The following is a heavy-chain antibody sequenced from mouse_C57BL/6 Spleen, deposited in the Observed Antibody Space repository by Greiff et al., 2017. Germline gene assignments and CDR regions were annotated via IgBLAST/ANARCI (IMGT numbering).Heavy chain of an antibody. D-gene: IGHD4-1*01. Sequence: EVKLMESGEGLVKPGGSLKLSCAASGFTFSSYAMSWVRQTPEKRLEWVAYISSGGDYIYYADTVKGRFTISRDNARNTLYLQMSSLKSEDTAMYYCTRGNWDEEDAMDYWGQGTSVTVSS. V-gene: IGHV5-9-1*02. CDR1: GFTFSSYA. CDR3: TRGNWDEEDAMDY. CDR2: ISSGGDYI. J-gene: IGHJ4*01.